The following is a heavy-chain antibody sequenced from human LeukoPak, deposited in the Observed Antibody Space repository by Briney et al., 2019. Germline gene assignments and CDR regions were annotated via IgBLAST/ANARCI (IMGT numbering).Heavy chain of an antibody. V-gene: IGHV3-7*03. D-gene: IGHD5-18*01. J-gene: IGHJ4*02. CDR3: AKDQYNTAMVSFDY. Sequence: ETLSLTCAVYGGSFSGYYWSWVRQAPGKGLEWVANIKQDGSEKDYADSVKGRFTISRDNAKNSLYLQMNSLRVEDTAVYYCAKDQYNTAMVSFDYWGQGTLVTVSS. CDR1: GGSFSGYY. CDR2: IKQDGSEK.